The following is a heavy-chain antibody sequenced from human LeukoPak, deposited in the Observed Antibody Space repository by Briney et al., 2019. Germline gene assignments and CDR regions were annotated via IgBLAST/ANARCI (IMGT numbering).Heavy chain of an antibody. CDR1: GYTFTGYY. CDR3: ARVDTAMVAGGGDY. J-gene: IGHJ4*02. Sequence: GASVKVSCKASGYTFTGYYIHWVRQAPGQGLEWMGWINPNSGGTNYAQKFQGRVTMTRDASISTAYMELSRLRSDDTAVYYCARVDTAMVAGGGDYWGQGTLVTVSS. V-gene: IGHV1-2*02. D-gene: IGHD5-18*01. CDR2: INPNSGGT.